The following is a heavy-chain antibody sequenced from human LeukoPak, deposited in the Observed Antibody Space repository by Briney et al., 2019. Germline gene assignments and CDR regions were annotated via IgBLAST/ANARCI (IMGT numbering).Heavy chain of an antibody. CDR2: INPNSGGT. V-gene: IGHV1-2*02. CDR3: ARWGEGFDP. CDR1: GGTFSSYV. J-gene: IGHJ5*02. Sequence: ASVKVSCKASGGTFSSYVISWVRQAPGQGLEWMGWINPNSGGTNYAQKFQGSVTMTRDTSISTAYMELSRLRSDDTAVYYCARWGEGFDPWGQGTLVTVSS. D-gene: IGHD3-16*01.